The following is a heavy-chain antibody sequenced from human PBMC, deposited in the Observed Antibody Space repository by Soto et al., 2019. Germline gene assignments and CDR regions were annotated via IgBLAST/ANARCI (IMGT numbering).Heavy chain of an antibody. V-gene: IGHV1-69*13. CDR3: ARSVTTEDGMDV. Sequence: SVKVSCKASGGTFSSYAISWVRQAPGQGLEWMGGIIPIFGTANYAQKFQGRVTITADESTSTAYMELSSPRSEDTAVYYCARSVTTEDGMDVWGQGTTVTVSS. D-gene: IGHD4-17*01. CDR1: GGTFSSYA. J-gene: IGHJ6*02. CDR2: IIPIFGTA.